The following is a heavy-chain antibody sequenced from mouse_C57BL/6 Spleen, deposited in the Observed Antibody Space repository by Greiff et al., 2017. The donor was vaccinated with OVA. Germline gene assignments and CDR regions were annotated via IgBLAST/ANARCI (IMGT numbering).Heavy chain of an antibody. Sequence: QVHVKQPGAELVKPGASVKLSCKASGYTFTSYWMQWVKQRPGQGLEWIGEIDPSDSYTNYNQKFKGKATLTVDTSSSTAYMQLSSLTSEDSAVYYCARNYGSSYDYFDYWGQGTTLTVSS. V-gene: IGHV1-50*01. D-gene: IGHD1-1*01. J-gene: IGHJ2*01. CDR1: GYTFTSYW. CDR3: ARNYGSSYDYFDY. CDR2: IDPSDSYT.